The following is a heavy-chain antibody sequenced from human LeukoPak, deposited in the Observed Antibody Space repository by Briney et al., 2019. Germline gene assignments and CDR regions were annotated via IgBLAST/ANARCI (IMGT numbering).Heavy chain of an antibody. D-gene: IGHD2-15*01. V-gene: IGHV1-2*02. Sequence: ASVKVSCKASGYTFTGYYMHWVRQAPGQGLEWMGWINPNSGGTNFAQKFQGRVTMTTDTSISTAYMELSSLRSDDTAVYFCARGVVAAPSFWFDPWGQGTLVTVSS. CDR3: ARGVVAAPSFWFDP. CDR1: GYTFTGYY. CDR2: INPNSGGT. J-gene: IGHJ5*02.